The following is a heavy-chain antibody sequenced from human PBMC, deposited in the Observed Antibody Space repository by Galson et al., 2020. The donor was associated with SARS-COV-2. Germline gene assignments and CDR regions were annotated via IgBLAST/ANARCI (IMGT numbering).Heavy chain of an antibody. Sequence: SETLSLTCAVSGGSISSSNWWSWVRQPPGKGLEWIGEIYHSGSTNYNPSLKSRVTISVDKSKNQFSLKLSSVTAADTAVYYCARGSPVLLWFVEQTYEGDNWFDPWCQGTLVTVSS. J-gene: IGHJ5*02. CDR3: ARGSPVLLWFVEQTYEGDNWFDP. CDR1: GGSISSSNW. V-gene: IGHV4-4*02. CDR2: IYHSGST. D-gene: IGHD3-10*01.